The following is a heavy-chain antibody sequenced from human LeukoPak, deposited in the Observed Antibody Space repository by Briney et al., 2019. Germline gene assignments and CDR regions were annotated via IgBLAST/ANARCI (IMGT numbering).Heavy chain of an antibody. J-gene: IGHJ4*02. V-gene: IGHV4-59*05. D-gene: IGHD3-3*02. CDR2: IHYSGST. CDR3: ARHADGHPFLN. Sequence: SETLSLTCTVSGGSISTYYWSWIRQPPGKGLEWIGSIHYSGSTYYNPSLKSRVTISVDTSKNQFSLKLSSVTAADTAVHYCARHADGHPFLNWGQGTLVPVSS. CDR1: GGSISTYY.